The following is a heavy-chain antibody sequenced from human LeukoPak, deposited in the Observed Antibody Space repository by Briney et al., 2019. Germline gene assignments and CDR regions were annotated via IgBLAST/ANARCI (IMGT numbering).Heavy chain of an antibody. D-gene: IGHD3-10*01. V-gene: IGHV3-9*03. Sequence: GGSLRLSCAASGFTFCSYAMHWVRQAPGKGLEWVSGISWNSGSIGYADSVKGRFTISRDNAKNSLYLQMNSLRAEDMALYYCAKDIGPMVRGVMGAFDIWGQGTMVTVSS. CDR1: GFTFCSYA. J-gene: IGHJ3*02. CDR3: AKDIGPMVRGVMGAFDI. CDR2: ISWNSGSI.